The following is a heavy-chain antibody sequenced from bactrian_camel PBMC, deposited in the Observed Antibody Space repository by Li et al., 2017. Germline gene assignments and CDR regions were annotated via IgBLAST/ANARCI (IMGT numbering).Heavy chain of an antibody. CDR2: IDRDGVVT. Sequence: HVQLVESGGGSVHTGGSLRLSCTTNGNRFSNKCMGWFRQGPDKEREGIATIDRDGVVTNYIDSVKGRFTISQDNEKKTLFLQMTRLMPEDTAMYYCAASIGTGSCSMTMFRYWGQGTQVTVS. J-gene: IGHJ6*01. D-gene: IGHD3*01. V-gene: IGHV3S54*01. CDR1: GNRFSNKC. CDR3: AASIGTGSCSMTMFRY.